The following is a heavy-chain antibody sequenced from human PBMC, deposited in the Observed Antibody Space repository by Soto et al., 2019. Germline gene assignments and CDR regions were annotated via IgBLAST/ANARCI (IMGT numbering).Heavy chain of an antibody. CDR3: ARERGDSSIWYFDY. V-gene: IGHV6-1*01. Sequence: PSQTLSLTCVISGDSVSSNSAAWNWVRQSPSRGLEWLGRTYYRSKWNNDYAVSVKRRITINPDTSKNQFSLQLNSVTPEDTAVYYCARERGDSSIWYFDYWGQGTLVTVS. J-gene: IGHJ4*02. CDR2: TYYRSKWNN. CDR1: GDSVSSNSAA. D-gene: IGHD6-13*01.